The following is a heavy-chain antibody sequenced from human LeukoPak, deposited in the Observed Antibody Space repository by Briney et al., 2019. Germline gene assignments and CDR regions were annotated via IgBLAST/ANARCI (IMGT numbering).Heavy chain of an antibody. D-gene: IGHD3-10*01. CDR2: ITWDGGST. J-gene: IGHJ4*02. Sequence: GGSLRLSCAASGFTFDDYTMHWVRQAPGKGLEWVSLITWDGGSTYYADSVKGRLTISRDNSKNSLYLQMNSLRTEDTALYYCAKGKNTGSYLSHVDYWGQGTLVTVSS. CDR1: GFTFDDYT. CDR3: AKGKNTGSYLSHVDY. V-gene: IGHV3-43*01.